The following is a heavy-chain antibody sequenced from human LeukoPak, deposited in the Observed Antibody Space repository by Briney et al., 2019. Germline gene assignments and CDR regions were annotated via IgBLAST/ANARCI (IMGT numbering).Heavy chain of an antibody. Sequence: GGSLRLSCAASGFTFSSYAMSWVRQAPGKGLEWVGFIRSKAYGGTTEHAASVKGRFTISRDDSKSIAYLQMNSLKTEDTAVYYCTRAAYYDFWSGYYFWGQGTLVTVSS. CDR2: IRSKAYGGTT. J-gene: IGHJ4*02. D-gene: IGHD3-3*01. CDR1: GFTFSSYA. CDR3: TRAAYYDFWSGYYF. V-gene: IGHV3-49*04.